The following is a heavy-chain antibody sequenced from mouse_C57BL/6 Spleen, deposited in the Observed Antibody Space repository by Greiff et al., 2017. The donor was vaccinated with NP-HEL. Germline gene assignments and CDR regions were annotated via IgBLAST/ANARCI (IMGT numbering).Heavy chain of an antibody. CDR2: ISSGSSTI. D-gene: IGHD1-1*02. CDR1: GFTFSDYG. J-gene: IGHJ4*01. Sequence: EVMLVESGGGLVKPGGSLKLSCAASGFTFSDYGMHWVRQAPEKGLEWVAYISSGSSTIYYADTVKGRFTISRDNAKNTLFLQMTSLRSEDTAMYYCARAYGRGAMDNWGQGASVTVSS. CDR3: ARAYGRGAMDN. V-gene: IGHV5-17*01.